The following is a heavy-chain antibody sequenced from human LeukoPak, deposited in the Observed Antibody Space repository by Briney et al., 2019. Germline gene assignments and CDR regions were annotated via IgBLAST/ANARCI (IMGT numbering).Heavy chain of an antibody. V-gene: IGHV1-18*01. CDR1: GGTFTSYG. Sequence: ASVKVSCKASGGTFTSYGISWVRQAPGQGLEWMGWISAYNGNTNYAQKLQGRVTMTTDTSTSTAYMELRSLRSGDTAVYYCARTSYDSSGYSSWFDPWGQGTLVTVSS. D-gene: IGHD3-22*01. J-gene: IGHJ5*02. CDR2: ISAYNGNT. CDR3: ARTSYDSSGYSSWFDP.